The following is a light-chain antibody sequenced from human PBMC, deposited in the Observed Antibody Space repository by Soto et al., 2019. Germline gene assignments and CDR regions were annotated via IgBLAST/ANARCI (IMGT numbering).Light chain of an antibody. CDR3: QQRSNWPPLT. J-gene: IGKJ4*01. Sequence: EIVLTQSPGTLSLTPGEGATLSCRASQSVDSSHLAWYQQKPGQAPRLLIYDASNRATGIPARFSGSGSGTDFTLTISSLEPEDFAVYYCQQRSNWPPLTFGGGTKVDIK. V-gene: IGKV3-11*01. CDR2: DAS. CDR1: QSVDSSH.